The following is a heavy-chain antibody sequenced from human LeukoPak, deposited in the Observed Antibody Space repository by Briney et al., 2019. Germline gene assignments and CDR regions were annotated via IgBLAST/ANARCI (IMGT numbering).Heavy chain of an antibody. J-gene: IGHJ4*02. CDR3: ARDLLVVGGGGDSQNFDY. CDR1: GGSISSSSYY. V-gene: IGHV4-39*07. CDR2: IYYSGST. Sequence: SETLSLTCTVSGGSISSSSYYWGWIRQPPGKGLEWIGSIYYSGSTYYNPSLKSRVTISVDTSKNQFSLKLSSVTAADTAVYYCARDLLVVGGGGDSQNFDYWGQGTLVTVSS. D-gene: IGHD4-23*01.